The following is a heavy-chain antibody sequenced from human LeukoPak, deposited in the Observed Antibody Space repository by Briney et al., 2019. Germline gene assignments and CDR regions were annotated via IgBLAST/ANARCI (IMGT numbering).Heavy chain of an antibody. V-gene: IGHV1-46*04. Sequence: ASVKVSCKASGYTFTSYYMHWVRQAPGQGLEWMGIINPSGGSTTYADSVKGRFTISRDNAKNTLYLQMTSLRAEDTAVYYCAREKEQQLVYYYMDVWGKGTTVTVSS. CDR2: INPSGGST. D-gene: IGHD6-13*01. J-gene: IGHJ6*03. CDR1: GYTFTSYY. CDR3: AREKEQQLVYYYMDV.